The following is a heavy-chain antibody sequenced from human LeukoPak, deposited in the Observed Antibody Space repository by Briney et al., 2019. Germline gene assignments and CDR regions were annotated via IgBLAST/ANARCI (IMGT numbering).Heavy chain of an antibody. CDR2: IWYDGSNK. D-gene: IGHD3-22*01. V-gene: IGHV3-33*01. CDR3: ARAEGYYDSSGNDAFDI. J-gene: IGHJ3*02. Sequence: GGSLRLSCAASGFTFSSYGMHWVRQAPGKGLEWVAVIWYDGSNKYYADSVKGRFTTSRDNSKNTLYLQMNSLRAEDTAVYYCARAEGYYDSSGNDAFDIWGQGTMVTVSS. CDR1: GFTFSSYG.